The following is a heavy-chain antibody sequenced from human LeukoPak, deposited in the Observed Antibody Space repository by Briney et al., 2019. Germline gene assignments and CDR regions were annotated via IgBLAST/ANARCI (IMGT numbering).Heavy chain of an antibody. D-gene: IGHD2/OR15-2a*01. CDR3: VRDKIEGPSILDY. J-gene: IGHJ4*02. CDR2: IKQDGSDK. CDR1: GFMFSKSW. Sequence: QPGGSLRLSCAASGFMFSKSWMHWVRQAPGKGLEWVANIKQDGSDKYSVDSVKGRFTISRDNAKNSLYLQMNSLRAEDTAVYYCVRDKIEGPSILDYWGQGTLVTVSS. V-gene: IGHV3-7*01.